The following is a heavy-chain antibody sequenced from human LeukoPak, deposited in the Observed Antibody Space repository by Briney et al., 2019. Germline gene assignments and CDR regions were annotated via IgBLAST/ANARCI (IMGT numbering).Heavy chain of an antibody. Sequence: ASVKVSCKAPGYTFSNYGISWVRQAPGQGLEWMGWISVYKGNTIYAQKVQGRLTMTVDTTTSTAYMELSRLRSDDTAVYYCARDAGYYDFWSGYYRGPGYWGQGTLVTVSS. CDR1: GYTFSNYG. CDR3: ARDAGYYDFWSGYYRGPGY. CDR2: ISVYKGNT. J-gene: IGHJ4*02. V-gene: IGHV1-18*01. D-gene: IGHD3-3*01.